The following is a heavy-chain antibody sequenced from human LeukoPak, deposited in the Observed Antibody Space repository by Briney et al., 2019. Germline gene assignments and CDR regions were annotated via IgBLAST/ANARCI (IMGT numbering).Heavy chain of an antibody. J-gene: IGHJ4*02. CDR1: GFIFSNYG. D-gene: IGHD6-6*01. Sequence: GGSLRLSCAVSGFIFSNYGMHCVRHAPGKGLEWVAVIWYDGSNKYYADSVKGRFTISRDNSNNTLYLQMNTLRAEDTAEYYCAKRGSAWDLDFWGQGILVTVFS. CDR3: AKRGSAWDLDF. V-gene: IGHV3-33*06. CDR2: IWYDGSNK.